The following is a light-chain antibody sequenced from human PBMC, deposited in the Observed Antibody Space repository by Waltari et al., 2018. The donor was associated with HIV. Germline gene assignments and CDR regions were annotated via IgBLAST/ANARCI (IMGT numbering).Light chain of an antibody. CDR2: GAS. J-gene: IGKJ5*01. CDR3: QQYKKWWIT. Sequence: EVVMPQSPDFLSVSSGENDTLSCWAILSVLNNLAWYQHRFGQAPRLLIYGASTRATAVPARFSGSGSETDFTLTISSVQSEDSAIYYCQQYKKWWITFGQGTRLEI. CDR1: LSVLNN. V-gene: IGKV3-15*01.